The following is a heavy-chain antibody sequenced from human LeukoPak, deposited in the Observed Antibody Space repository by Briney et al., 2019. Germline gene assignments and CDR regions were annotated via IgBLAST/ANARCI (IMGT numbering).Heavy chain of an antibody. V-gene: IGHV4-61*02. D-gene: IGHD6-19*01. CDR2: IYTSGST. Sequence: SETLSLTCTVSGGSISSGSYYWSWIRQPAGKGLEWIGRIYTSGSTNYNPSLKSRVTISVDTSKNQFSLKLSSVTAADTAVYYCARDNIAVAGYPPNVSGCWFDPWGQGTLVTVSS. CDR3: ARDNIAVAGYPPNVSGCWFDP. J-gene: IGHJ5*02. CDR1: GGSISSGSYY.